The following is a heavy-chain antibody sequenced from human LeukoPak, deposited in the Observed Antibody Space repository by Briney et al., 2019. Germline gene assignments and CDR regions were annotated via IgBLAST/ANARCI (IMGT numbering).Heavy chain of an antibody. Sequence: SETLSLTCAVSGGSISTSNYYWGWIRQPPGKGLEWIGNIFYRGSTYYGPSLKSRVTISLDTSKNQFSLNLNSVTAADTAVYYCAKTSPLGYYYGSGSYYKNPFEDWGQGTLVTVSS. D-gene: IGHD3-10*01. CDR1: GGSISTSNYY. CDR2: IFYRGST. V-gene: IGHV4-39*07. J-gene: IGHJ4*02. CDR3: AKTSPLGYYYGSGSYYKNPFED.